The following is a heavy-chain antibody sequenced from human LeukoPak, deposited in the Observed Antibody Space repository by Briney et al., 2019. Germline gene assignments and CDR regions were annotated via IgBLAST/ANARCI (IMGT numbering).Heavy chain of an antibody. CDR3: ARYASGSYYWFDP. V-gene: IGHV4-39*01. Sequence: SETLSLTCSVSGGXISSTSYHWAWIRQPPGKGLEWIATVYYTGSAYYNPSLKSRVTISVDTSKSQFSLKLTSVPTADTALYYCARYASGSYYWFDPWGQGTLVTVSS. J-gene: IGHJ5*02. CDR2: VYYTGSA. CDR1: GGXISSTSYH. D-gene: IGHD3-10*01.